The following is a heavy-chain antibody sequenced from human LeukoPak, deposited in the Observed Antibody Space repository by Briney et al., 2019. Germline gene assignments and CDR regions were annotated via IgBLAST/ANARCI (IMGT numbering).Heavy chain of an antibody. Sequence: SGGSLRLSCAASGFTFSNAWMSWVRQAPGKGLEWVGRIKSKTDGGTTDYAAPVEGRFTISRDDSKNTLYLQMNSLKTEDTAVYYCTRYSRSSCDYWGQGTLVTVSS. V-gene: IGHV3-15*01. CDR2: IKSKTDGGTT. CDR1: GFTFSNAW. J-gene: IGHJ4*02. CDR3: TRYSRSSCDY. D-gene: IGHD6-6*01.